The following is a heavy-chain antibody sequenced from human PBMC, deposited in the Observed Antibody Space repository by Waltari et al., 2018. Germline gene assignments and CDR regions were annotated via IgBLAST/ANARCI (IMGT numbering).Heavy chain of an antibody. CDR2: IYYSGST. D-gene: IGHD3-22*01. J-gene: IGHJ6*02. CDR3: ARDSSGPWLDNYYYGMDV. V-gene: IGHV4-59*11. Sequence: QVQLQESGPGLVKPSETLSLTCTVSGGSISSHYWSWIRQSPGKGLEWIGYIYYSGSTNYNPSLKSRVTISVDTSKNQFSLKLRSVTAADTALYYCARDSSGPWLDNYYYGMDVWGQGTTVTVSS. CDR1: GGSISSHY.